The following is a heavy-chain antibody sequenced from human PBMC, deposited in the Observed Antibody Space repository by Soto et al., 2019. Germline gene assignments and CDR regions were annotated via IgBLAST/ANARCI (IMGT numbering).Heavy chain of an antibody. J-gene: IGHJ5*02. CDR3: ARSVTTPTYNWFDP. V-gene: IGHV3-30-3*01. CDR2: ISYDGSNK. D-gene: IGHD4-17*01. Sequence: QVHMEESGGGVVQPGRSLRLSCAASGFTFSSYAMHWVRQAPGKGLEWVAVISYDGSNKYYADSVKGRFTISRDNSKNTLYLQMNSLRAEDTAVYYWARSVTTPTYNWFDPWGQGALVTVSS. CDR1: GFTFSSYA.